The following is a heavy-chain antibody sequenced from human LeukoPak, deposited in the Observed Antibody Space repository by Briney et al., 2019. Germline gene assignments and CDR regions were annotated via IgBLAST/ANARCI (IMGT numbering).Heavy chain of an antibody. D-gene: IGHD6-6*01. CDR2: IRSKANSYAT. Sequence: GGSLRLSCAASGFTFSGSAMHWVRQASGKGLEWVGRIRSKANSYATAYAASVKGRFTISRDDSKNTAYLQMNSLKTEDTAVYSCHSSIAAPDYMDVWGKGTTVTVSS. J-gene: IGHJ6*03. CDR3: HSSIAAPDYMDV. V-gene: IGHV3-73*01. CDR1: GFTFSGSA.